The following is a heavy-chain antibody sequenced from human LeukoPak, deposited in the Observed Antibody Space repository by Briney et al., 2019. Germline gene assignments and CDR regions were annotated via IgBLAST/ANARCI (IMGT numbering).Heavy chain of an antibody. CDR2: IYSGGST. J-gene: IGHJ3*02. V-gene: IGHV3-66*02. CDR1: RFTVSSNY. D-gene: IGHD3-3*01. Sequence: GGSLRLSCGASRFTVSSNYMSWVRQAPGKGLEWVSVIYSGGSTYYADSVKGRFTISRDNSKNTLYLQMNSLRAEDTAVYYCARDLAPINYDFWSGYYRNAFDIWGQGTMVTVSS. CDR3: ARDLAPINYDFWSGYYRNAFDI.